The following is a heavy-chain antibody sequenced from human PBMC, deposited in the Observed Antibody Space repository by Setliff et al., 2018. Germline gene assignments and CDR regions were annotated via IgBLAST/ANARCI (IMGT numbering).Heavy chain of an antibody. CDR2: IRYDGSNK. V-gene: IGHV3-30*02. Sequence: GGSLRLSCAASGLSFRDHFMDWVRQAPGKGLEWVAFIRYDGSNKYYADSVKGRFTISRDNSKNTLYLQMNSLRAEDTAVYYCAKASSSWYRGIYYYYYYMDVWGKGTTVTVSS. CDR1: GLSFRDHF. CDR3: AKASSSWYRGIYYYYYYMDV. D-gene: IGHD6-13*01. J-gene: IGHJ6*03.